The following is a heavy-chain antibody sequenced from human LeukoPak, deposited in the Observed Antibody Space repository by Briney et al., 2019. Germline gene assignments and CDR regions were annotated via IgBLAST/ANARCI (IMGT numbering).Heavy chain of an antibody. Sequence: GGSLRLSCAVSGFTFSSYVMNWVRQAPGKGLEWVSAISESGGSTNYADSVKGRFTISRDNAKNSLYLQMNSLRDEDTAVYYCARDDSSSWGFDYWGQGTLVTVSS. J-gene: IGHJ4*02. V-gene: IGHV3-23*01. D-gene: IGHD6-13*01. CDR1: GFTFSSYV. CDR3: ARDDSSSWGFDY. CDR2: ISESGGST.